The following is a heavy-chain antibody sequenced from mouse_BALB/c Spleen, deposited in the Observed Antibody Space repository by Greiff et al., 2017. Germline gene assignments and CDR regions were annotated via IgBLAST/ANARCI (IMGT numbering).Heavy chain of an antibody. CDR3: ARGDSPALYYYAMDY. V-gene: IGHV1-87*01. D-gene: IGHD6-1*01. CDR1: GYTFTSYW. Sequence: QVQLQQSGAELARPGASVKLSCKASGYTFTSYWMQWVEQRPGQGLEWIGAIYPGDGDTRYTQKFKGKATLTADKSSSTAYMQLSSLASEDSAVYYCARGDSPALYYYAMDYWGQGTSVTVSS. CDR2: IYPGDGDT. J-gene: IGHJ4*01.